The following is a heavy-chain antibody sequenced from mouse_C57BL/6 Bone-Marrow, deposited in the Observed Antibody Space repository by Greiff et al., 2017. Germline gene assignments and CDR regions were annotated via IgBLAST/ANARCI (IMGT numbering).Heavy chain of an antibody. Sequence: QVQLQQSGAELVKPGASVKMSCKASGYTFTNYPIEWMKQNPGQSLEWIGNFHPYNDDTKYNEKFKGKATLTVEKSSSTVYLELSRLTSDDSAVYYGARGDDYGGYSFDYWGQGTTLTVSS. CDR2: FHPYNDDT. CDR3: ARGDDYGGYSFDY. D-gene: IGHD2-4*01. J-gene: IGHJ2*01. V-gene: IGHV1-47*01. CDR1: GYTFTNYP.